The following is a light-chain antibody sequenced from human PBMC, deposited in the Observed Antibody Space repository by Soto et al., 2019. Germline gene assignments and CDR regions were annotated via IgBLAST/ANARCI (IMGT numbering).Light chain of an antibody. J-gene: IGKJ1*01. V-gene: IGKV3-20*01. Sequence: EIVLTQSPGTLSLSPVERATLSCMASQSVSSSSLAWYQQKPGQAPRLLIYDASSRATGIPDRFSGSGSGTDFTLTISRLEPEDFAVYYCQQYGSSPRTFGQGTKVDI. CDR1: QSVSSSS. CDR3: QQYGSSPRT. CDR2: DAS.